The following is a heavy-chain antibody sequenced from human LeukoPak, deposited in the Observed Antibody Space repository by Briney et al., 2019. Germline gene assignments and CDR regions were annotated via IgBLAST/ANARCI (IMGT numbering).Heavy chain of an antibody. CDR1: GGTFSSYA. CDR3: ARDGGWPNDAFDI. CDR2: IIPIFGTA. V-gene: IGHV1-69*13. J-gene: IGHJ3*02. Sequence: SVKVSCKASGGTFSSYAISWVRQAPGQGLEWMGGIIPIFGTANYAQKFQGRVTITADESTSTAYMELSSLRSEDTAVYYCARDGGWPNDAFDIWGQGTMVAVSS. D-gene: IGHD6-19*01.